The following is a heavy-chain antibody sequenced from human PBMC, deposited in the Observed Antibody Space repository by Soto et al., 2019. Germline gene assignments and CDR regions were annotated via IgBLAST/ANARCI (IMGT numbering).Heavy chain of an antibody. D-gene: IGHD1-7*01. CDR1: GFTFSSYA. V-gene: IGHV3-23*01. J-gene: IGHJ4*02. Sequence: EVQLLESGGGLVQPGGSLRLSCAASGFTFSSYAMSWVRQAPGKGLEWVSAISGSGGSTYYADSVKGRFTISRDNSKNPLYLQMNSLRAEDTAVYYCAKTLGPLPLITGTTLLDYWGQGTLVTVSS. CDR3: AKTLGPLPLITGTTLLDY. CDR2: ISGSGGST.